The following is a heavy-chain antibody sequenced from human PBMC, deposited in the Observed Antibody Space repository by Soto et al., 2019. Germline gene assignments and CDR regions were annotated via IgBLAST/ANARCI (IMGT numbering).Heavy chain of an antibody. V-gene: IGHV3-23*01. Sequence: GGSLRLSCAASGFTFSSYAMSWVRQAPGKGLEWVSAISGSGGSTYYADSVKGRFTISRDNSKNTLYLQMNSLRAEDTAVYYCAKATPGAYYYDSSGYYYWYFDLWGRGTLVTVSS. D-gene: IGHD3-22*01. CDR2: ISGSGGST. J-gene: IGHJ2*01. CDR3: AKATPGAYYYDSSGYYYWYFDL. CDR1: GFTFSSYA.